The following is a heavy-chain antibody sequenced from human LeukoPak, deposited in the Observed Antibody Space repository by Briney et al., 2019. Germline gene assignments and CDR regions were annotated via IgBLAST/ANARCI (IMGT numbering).Heavy chain of an antibody. D-gene: IGHD4-11*01. CDR1: GFTFSSYA. Sequence: TGGSLRLSCAASGFTFSSYAMHWVRQAPGKGLEWVAVISYDGSNKYYAASVKGRFTISRDNSKNTLYLQMNSLRAEDTAVYYCASNYDVEYFQHWGQGTLVTVSS. CDR2: ISYDGSNK. CDR3: ASNYDVEYFQH. V-gene: IGHV3-30-3*01. J-gene: IGHJ1*01.